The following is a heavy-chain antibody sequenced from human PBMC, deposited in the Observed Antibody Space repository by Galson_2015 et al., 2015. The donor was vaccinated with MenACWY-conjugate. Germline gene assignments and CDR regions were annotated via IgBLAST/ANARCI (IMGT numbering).Heavy chain of an antibody. Sequence: SVKVSCKASGYTFTTCGISWVRQARGQGLEWVGWIGTNHGTGKYGDTNYAQKFRDRVTLTADTSTSTAYLELRSPRSDDSAVYFCARDWCCPSGGCYNCFDPWGQGSLVTVSS. CDR3: ARDWCCPSGGCYNCFDP. V-gene: IGHV1-18*01. J-gene: IGHJ5*02. CDR1: GYTFTTCG. CDR2: IGTNHGTGKYGDT. D-gene: IGHD2-15*01.